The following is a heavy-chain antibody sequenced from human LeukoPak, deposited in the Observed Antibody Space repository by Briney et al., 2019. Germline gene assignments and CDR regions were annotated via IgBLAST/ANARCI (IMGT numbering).Heavy chain of an antibody. CDR1: GYTFTSFG. CDR3: ARPRIVGATSLYYFNY. J-gene: IGHJ4*02. Sequence: GASVTVSCKASGYTFTSFGISWVRQAPGQGLEWMGWISAYNGNTDYAQKLQGRVTLTTDTSTITAYMELRSLRSDDTAVYYCARPRIVGATSLYYFNYWGQGTLVTVSS. D-gene: IGHD1-26*01. V-gene: IGHV1-18*01. CDR2: ISAYNGNT.